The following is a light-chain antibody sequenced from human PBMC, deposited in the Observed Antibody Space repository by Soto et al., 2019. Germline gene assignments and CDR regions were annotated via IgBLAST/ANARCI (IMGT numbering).Light chain of an antibody. CDR2: ATS. CDR1: QGVDGF. J-gene: IGKJ1*01. Sequence: DIQMTQSPSSLSASVGDRVTITCRSSQGVDGFLNWYQQKPGKAPNLLIFATSNLASGVPSRFSGSGSGTDFTLTISNLLTEDFGTYYCQQSYRTPRAFGQGTKVQI. V-gene: IGKV1-39*01. CDR3: QQSYRTPRA.